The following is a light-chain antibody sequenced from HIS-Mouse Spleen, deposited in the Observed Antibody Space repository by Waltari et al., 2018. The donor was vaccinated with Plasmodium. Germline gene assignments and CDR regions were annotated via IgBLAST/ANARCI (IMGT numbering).Light chain of an antibody. CDR1: QSISSY. V-gene: IGKV1-39*01. CDR2: AAS. Sequence: DIQMTQSPSSLSASVGDRVTITCRASQSISSYLNWYQQKPGKAPKLLIYAASSLQSGGPSRFSGRGSGTDFTLTISSLQPEDFATYYCQQSYSTLMYTFGQGTKLEIK. J-gene: IGKJ2*01. CDR3: QQSYSTLMYT.